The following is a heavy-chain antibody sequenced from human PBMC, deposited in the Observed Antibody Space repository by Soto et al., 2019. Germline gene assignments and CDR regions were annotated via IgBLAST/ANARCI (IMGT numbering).Heavy chain of an antibody. CDR2: ISAYNGNT. J-gene: IGHJ4*02. D-gene: IGHD6-13*01. CDR3: ARGRGQQLVRYFDY. CDR1: VYTFTSYG. Sequence: XSVKFSCKASVYTFTSYGISWVRQAPGQGLEWMGWISAYNGNTNYAQKLQGRVTMTTDTSTSTAYMELRSLRSDDTAVYYCARGRGQQLVRYFDYWGQGTLVTVSS. V-gene: IGHV1-18*04.